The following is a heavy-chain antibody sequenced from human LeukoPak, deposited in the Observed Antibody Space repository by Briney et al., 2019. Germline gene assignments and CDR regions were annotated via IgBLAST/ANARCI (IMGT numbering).Heavy chain of an antibody. D-gene: IGHD2-2*01. CDR1: GGTFSSYA. CDR3: ARDSGADIVVVPAASDY. V-gene: IGHV1-69*06. CDR2: IIPIFGTA. J-gene: IGHJ4*02. Sequence: SVKVSCKASGGTFSSYAISWVRQAPGQGLEWMGGIIPIFGTANYAQKFQGRVTITADKSTSTAYMELSSLRSDDTAVYYCARDSGADIVVVPAASDYWGQGTLVTVSS.